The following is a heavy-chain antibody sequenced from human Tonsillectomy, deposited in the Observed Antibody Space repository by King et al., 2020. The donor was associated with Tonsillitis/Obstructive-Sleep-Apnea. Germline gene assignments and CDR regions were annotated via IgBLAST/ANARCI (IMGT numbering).Heavy chain of an antibody. J-gene: IGHJ4*02. Sequence: QLVQSGAEVKKPGASVQVSCKASGYSFTNYDISWVRQAPGEGLEWMGWISVYNGNTKYAQKLQGRVTMTRDTSTSTAYMELRSLRSDDTAVYYCARDSAPGTFDYWGRGTQVTVSS. CDR2: ISVYNGNT. CDR1: GYSFTNYD. D-gene: IGHD1-26*01. V-gene: IGHV1-18*04. CDR3: ARDSAPGTFDY.